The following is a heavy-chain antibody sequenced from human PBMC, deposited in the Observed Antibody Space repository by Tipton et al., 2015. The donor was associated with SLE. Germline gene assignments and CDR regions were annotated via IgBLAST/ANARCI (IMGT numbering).Heavy chain of an antibody. CDR1: GYSISSGYY. Sequence: LRLSCAVSGYSISSGYYWSWIRQPAGKGLEWIGHIYTSGSTNYNPSLKSRVTISVDTSKNQFSLKLSSVTAADTAVYYCARDRGDGYKDPWGQGTLVTVSS. J-gene: IGHJ5*02. CDR2: IYTSGST. CDR3: ARDRGDGYKDP. V-gene: IGHV4-61*09. D-gene: IGHD5-24*01.